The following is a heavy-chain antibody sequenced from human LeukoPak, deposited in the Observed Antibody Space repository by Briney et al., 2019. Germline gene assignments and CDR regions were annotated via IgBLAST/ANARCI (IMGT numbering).Heavy chain of an antibody. CDR1: GFTVSSNY. V-gene: IGHV3-66*01. CDR3: ARSASSGYVFFDY. Sequence: GSLVPSNAASGFTVSSNYMCWVREAPGKGLEWVSVIYSGGSTYYADSVKGRFTISRDNSKNTLYLQMNSLRAEDTAVYYCARSASSGYVFFDYWGQGTLVTVSS. CDR2: IYSGGST. D-gene: IGHD5-12*01. J-gene: IGHJ4*02.